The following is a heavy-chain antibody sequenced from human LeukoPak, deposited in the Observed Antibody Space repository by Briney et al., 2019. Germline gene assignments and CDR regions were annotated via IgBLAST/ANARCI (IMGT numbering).Heavy chain of an antibody. J-gene: IGHJ4*02. CDR3: ARGLSGYASSLGY. D-gene: IGHD6-6*01. CDR1: GFTLSSYS. V-gene: IGHV3-21*01. CDR2: ISSSSIYI. Sequence: PGGSLRLSCAASGFTLSSYSMNWVRQAPGKGLEWVSSISSSSIYIYYADSVKGRFTISRDNAKNSVYLQMNSLRAEDTAVYYCARGLSGYASSLGYWGQGTLVTVSA.